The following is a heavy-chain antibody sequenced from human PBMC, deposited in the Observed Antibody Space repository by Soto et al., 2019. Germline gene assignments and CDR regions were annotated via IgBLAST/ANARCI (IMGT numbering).Heavy chain of an antibody. V-gene: IGHV1-18*01. D-gene: IGHD3-10*01. CDR3: ARVEITIVRGGGIHY. Sequence: QVQLVQSGAEVKKPGASVKVSCKASGYTFTSYGISWVRQAPGQGLEWMGWISAYNGNTNYAQKLQGRVTMTTDTSTSTAYMELRRLISDDTAVYYCARVEITIVRGGGIHYWGQGTLVTVSS. J-gene: IGHJ4*02. CDR1: GYTFTSYG. CDR2: ISAYNGNT.